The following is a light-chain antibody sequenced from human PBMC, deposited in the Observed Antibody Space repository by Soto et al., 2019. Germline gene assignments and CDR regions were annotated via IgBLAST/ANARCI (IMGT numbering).Light chain of an antibody. CDR3: CSYTSSYSFV. J-gene: IGLJ1*01. Sequence: QSALTQPRSVSGSPGQSVTISCTGTSSDIGGYRYVSWYQQHPGKVPKLLIYGVFNRAWGVPDRFSASKSGNAASLTISGLQADDEADYYCCSYTSSYSFVFGSGTKLTVL. CDR2: GVF. CDR1: SSDIGGYRY. V-gene: IGLV2-11*01.